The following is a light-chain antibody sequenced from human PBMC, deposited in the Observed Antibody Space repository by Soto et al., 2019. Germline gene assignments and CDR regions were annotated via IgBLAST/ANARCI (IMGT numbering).Light chain of an antibody. Sequence: GLTQSPGTVSLSPVERVSLSCMASQSVSSNHLAWYQQKPGQAPRLLIYGGSSRATGIPVRFSGSGSETDFTLTITRLEPDDFAVYYCQQYSSSRPFGQGTKVDIK. CDR2: GGS. J-gene: IGKJ1*01. CDR3: QQYSSSRP. CDR1: QSVSSNH. V-gene: IGKV3-20*01.